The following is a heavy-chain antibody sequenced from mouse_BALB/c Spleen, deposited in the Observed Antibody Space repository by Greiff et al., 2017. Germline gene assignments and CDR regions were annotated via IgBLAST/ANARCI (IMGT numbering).Heavy chain of an antibody. Sequence: VQLQESAAELARPGASVKMSCKASGYTFTSYTMHWVKQRPGQGLEWIGYINPSSGYTEYNQKFKDKTTLTADKSSSTAYMQLSSLTSEDSAVYYCARGGYYVWGQGTTLTVSS. J-gene: IGHJ2*01. CDR1: GYTFTSYT. D-gene: IGHD2-3*01. V-gene: IGHV1-4*02. CDR3: ARGGYYV. CDR2: INPSSGYT.